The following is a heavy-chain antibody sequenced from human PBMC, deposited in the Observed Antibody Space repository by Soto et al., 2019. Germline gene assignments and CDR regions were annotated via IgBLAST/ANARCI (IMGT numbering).Heavy chain of an antibody. Sequence: SVKVSCKASGGTFSSYAISWVRQAPGQGLEWMGGIIPIFGTANYAQKFQGRVTITADESTSTAYMELSSLRSEDTAVYYCARDSVEQWLVRPNYYYGMDVWGQGTTVTVSS. CDR2: IIPIFGTA. CDR1: GGTFSSYA. V-gene: IGHV1-69*13. D-gene: IGHD6-19*01. CDR3: ARDSVEQWLVRPNYYYGMDV. J-gene: IGHJ6*02.